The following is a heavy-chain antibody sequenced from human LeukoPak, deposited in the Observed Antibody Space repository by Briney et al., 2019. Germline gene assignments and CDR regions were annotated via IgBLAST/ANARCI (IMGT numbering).Heavy chain of an antibody. Sequence: ASVKVSCKASGYTFTSYGISWVRQAPGQGLEWMGWISAYNGNTNYAQKLQGRVTMTTDTSTSTAYMELGSLRSEDTAVYYCARDVYCSSTSCLGAFDIWGQGTMVTVSS. J-gene: IGHJ3*02. CDR3: ARDVYCSSTSCLGAFDI. V-gene: IGHV1-18*01. CDR1: GYTFTSYG. CDR2: ISAYNGNT. D-gene: IGHD2-2*01.